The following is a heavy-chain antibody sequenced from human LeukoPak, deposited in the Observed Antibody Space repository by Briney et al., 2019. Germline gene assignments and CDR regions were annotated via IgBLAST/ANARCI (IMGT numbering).Heavy chain of an antibody. Sequence: PSETLSLTCTVSGGSISSSSYYWGWIRQPPGKGLEWIGSIYYSRSTYYNPSLKSRVTISVDTSKNQFSLKLSSVTAADTAVYYCARPVMVVTRMGGDYFDYWGQGTLVTVSS. D-gene: IGHD4-23*01. CDR2: IYYSRST. CDR1: GGSISSSSYY. CDR3: ARPVMVVTRMGGDYFDY. J-gene: IGHJ4*02. V-gene: IGHV4-39*01.